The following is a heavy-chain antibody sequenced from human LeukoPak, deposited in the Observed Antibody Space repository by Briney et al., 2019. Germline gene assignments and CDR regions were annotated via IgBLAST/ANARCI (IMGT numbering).Heavy chain of an antibody. CDR2: INPRDGGT. D-gene: IGHD2-15*01. V-gene: IGHV1-2*02. CDR3: AREGNGLLSKDLDY. Sequence: ASVKVSCKGSGYTFTDYYLHWVRQAPGQGLEWVGYINPRDGGTSSPQNFRGSVTMTTDASSSTAYMELSRLTSDDTAIYYCAREGNGLLSKDLDYWGQGTLVTVSS. CDR1: GYTFTDYY. J-gene: IGHJ4*02.